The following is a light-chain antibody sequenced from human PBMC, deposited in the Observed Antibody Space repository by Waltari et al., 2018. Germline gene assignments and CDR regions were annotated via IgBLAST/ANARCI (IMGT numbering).Light chain of an antibody. CDR3: QVWDNTSDHV. V-gene: IGLV3-21*04. Sequence: SYVLAQPHSVSVAPGETARITCGGSDIRRKSFHWNQQKPGPAPRLVIYYDSARPSGLPERFSGSNSGNTSTLTISRVEAGDEADYYCQVWDNTSDHVFGTGTTVTVL. CDR1: DIRRKS. CDR2: YDS. J-gene: IGLJ1*01.